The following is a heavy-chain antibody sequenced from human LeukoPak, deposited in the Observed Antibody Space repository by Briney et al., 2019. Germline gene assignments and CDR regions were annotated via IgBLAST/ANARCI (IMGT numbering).Heavy chain of an antibody. CDR1: GYTFTGYY. CDR3: ARDYDSSGYLEYFQH. Sequence: ASVKVSCKASGYTFTGYYMHWVRQAPGQGLEWMGWINPNSGGTNYAQKFQGRVTMTRGTSISTAYMELSRLRSDDTAVYYCARDYDSSGYLEYFQHWGQGTLVTVSS. CDR2: INPNSGGT. V-gene: IGHV1-2*02. D-gene: IGHD3-22*01. J-gene: IGHJ1*01.